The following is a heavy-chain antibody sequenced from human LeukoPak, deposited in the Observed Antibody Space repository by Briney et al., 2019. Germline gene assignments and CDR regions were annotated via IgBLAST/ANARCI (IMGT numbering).Heavy chain of an antibody. D-gene: IGHD2-15*01. J-gene: IGHJ3*02. Sequence: SETLSLTCIVSGGSVSSGSYYWSWIRQPPGKGLEWIGYIYNSVRTNYNPSLKSRVTISVDTSKNQLSLKLSSVTAADTAVYYCARGPQYCSDGSCYSYAFDIWGQGTMVTVSS. CDR3: ARGPQYCSDGSCYSYAFDI. CDR2: IYNSVRT. V-gene: IGHV4-61*01. CDR1: GGSVSSGSYY.